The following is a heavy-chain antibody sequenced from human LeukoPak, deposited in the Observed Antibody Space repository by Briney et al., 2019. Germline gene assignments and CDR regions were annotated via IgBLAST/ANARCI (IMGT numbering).Heavy chain of an antibody. D-gene: IGHD3-22*01. CDR2: ISAYNGNT. V-gene: IGHV1-18*01. Sequence: ASVKVSCKASGYTFTSYGISWVRQAPGQGVEWMGWISAYNGNTNYAQKLQGRVTMTTDTSTSTAYMELRSLRSDDTAVYYCARVGYYDSSGYYTRPYYYYYMDVWGKGTTVTISS. CDR3: ARVGYYDSSGYYTRPYYYYYMDV. CDR1: GYTFTSYG. J-gene: IGHJ6*03.